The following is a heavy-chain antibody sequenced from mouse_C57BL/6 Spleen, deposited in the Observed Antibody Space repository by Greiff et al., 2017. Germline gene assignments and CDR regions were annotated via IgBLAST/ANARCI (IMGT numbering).Heavy chain of an antibody. CDR2: ISSGGSYT. CDR1: GFTFSSYG. J-gene: IGHJ4*01. V-gene: IGHV5-6*01. CDR3: ARRPGDYAMGY. Sequence: EVHLVESGGDFVKPGGSLKLSCAASGFTFSSYGMSWVRQTPDKRLEWVATISSGGSYTSYPDSVKGLFTISRDNAKNTLYLQMSSLKSENTAMYYCARRPGDYAMGYWGQGTSVTVSS.